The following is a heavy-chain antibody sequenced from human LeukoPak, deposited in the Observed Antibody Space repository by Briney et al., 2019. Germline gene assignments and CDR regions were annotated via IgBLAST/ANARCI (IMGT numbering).Heavy chain of an antibody. V-gene: IGHV3-30*04. D-gene: IGHD3-22*01. CDR3: AREACYYDSSGYYPYFDY. J-gene: IGHJ4*02. CDR1: GFTFSSYA. Sequence: SGGSLRLSCAASGFTFSSYAMHWVRQAPGKGLEWVAVISYDGSNKYYADSVKGRFTISKDNSKNTLYLQMNSLRAEDTAVYYCAREACYYDSSGYYPYFDYWGQGTLVTVSS. CDR2: ISYDGSNK.